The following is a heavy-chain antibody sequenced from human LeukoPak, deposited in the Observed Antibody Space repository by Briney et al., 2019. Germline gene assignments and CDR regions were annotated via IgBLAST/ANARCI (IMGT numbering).Heavy chain of an antibody. CDR2: ISYDGSNK. CDR3: ARSQGYYGPGSYSEGNWFDP. Sequence: GRSLRLSCAASGFTFSSYAMHWVRQAPGKGLEWVAVISYDGSNKYYAGSVKGRFTISRDNSKNTLYLQMNSLRAEDTAVYYCARSQGYYGPGSYSEGNWFDPWGQGTLVTVSS. J-gene: IGHJ5*02. D-gene: IGHD3-10*01. CDR1: GFTFSSYA. V-gene: IGHV3-30*04.